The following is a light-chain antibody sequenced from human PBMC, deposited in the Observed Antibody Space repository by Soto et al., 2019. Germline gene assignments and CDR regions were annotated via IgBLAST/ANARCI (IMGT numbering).Light chain of an antibody. CDR3: QQYNNWPPWT. V-gene: IGKV3-15*01. Sequence: DIEMTQSPSTLSASPGDRATLSCRASQSVSSNLAWYQQKPGQAPRLLIYDASTRVTGIPARFSGSGSGTEFTLTISSLQSEDFSVYYCQQYNNWPPWTFGQGTKVEIK. CDR2: DAS. CDR1: QSVSSN. J-gene: IGKJ1*01.